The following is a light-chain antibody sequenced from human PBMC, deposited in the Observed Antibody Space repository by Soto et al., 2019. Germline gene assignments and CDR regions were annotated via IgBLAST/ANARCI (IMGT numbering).Light chain of an antibody. J-gene: IGLJ2*01. V-gene: IGLV2-14*03. Sequence: QSVLTQPASVSGSPGQSITISCTGTSSDVGGYNFVSWYQQHPGKAPKFIIYDVRNRPSGVSNRFSGSRSGNMASLTISGLQAEDEADYYCSSYTSSSTVIFGGGTKVTVL. CDR2: DVR. CDR3: SSYTSSSTVI. CDR1: SSDVGGYNF.